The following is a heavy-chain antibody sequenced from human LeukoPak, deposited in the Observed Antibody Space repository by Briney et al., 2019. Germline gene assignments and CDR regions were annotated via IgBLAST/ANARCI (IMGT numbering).Heavy chain of an antibody. J-gene: IGHJ3*02. V-gene: IGHV4-38-2*02. CDR1: GYSISSGYY. CDR2: IYHSGST. Sequence: SETLSLTCTVSGYSISSGYYWGWIRQPPGKGLEWIGSIYHSGSTYYNPSLKSRVTISVDTSKNQFSLKLSSVTAADTAVYYCARVPGITMIVVVTGAFDIWGQGTMVTVSS. CDR3: ARVPGITMIVVVTGAFDI. D-gene: IGHD3-22*01.